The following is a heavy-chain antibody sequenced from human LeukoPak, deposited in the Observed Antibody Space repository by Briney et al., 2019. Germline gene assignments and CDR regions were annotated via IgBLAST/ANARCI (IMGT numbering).Heavy chain of an antibody. CDR2: ISYDGSNK. CDR1: GFTFSSYA. J-gene: IGHJ4*02. Sequence: PGGSLRLSCAASGFTFSSYAMHWVRQAPGKGLEWVAVISYDGSNKYYADSVKGRFTISRDNSKNTLYLQMNSLRAEDTAVYYCARESPSTGFDYWGQGTLVTVSS. D-gene: IGHD4-17*01. CDR3: ARESPSTGFDY. V-gene: IGHV3-30-3*01.